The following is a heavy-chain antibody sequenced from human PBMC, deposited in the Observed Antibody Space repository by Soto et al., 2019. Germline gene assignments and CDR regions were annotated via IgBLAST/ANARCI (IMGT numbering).Heavy chain of an antibody. J-gene: IGHJ5*02. V-gene: IGHV1-18*01. CDR2: ISAYNGNT. Sequence: QVQLVQSGAEVKKPGASVKVSCKASGYTFTSYGISWVRQAPGQGLEWMGWISAYNGNTNYAQKLQGRVNMTTDTSTRTAYMELRSLRSDDTAVYYCARRITYYDILTGYSQFDPWGQGTLVTVSS. CDR3: ARRITYYDILTGYSQFDP. D-gene: IGHD3-9*01. CDR1: GYTFTSYG.